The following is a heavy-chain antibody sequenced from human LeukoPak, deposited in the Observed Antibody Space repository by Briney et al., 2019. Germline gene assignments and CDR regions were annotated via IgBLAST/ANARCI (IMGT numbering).Heavy chain of an antibody. CDR1: GGAISSYY. V-gene: IGHV4-59*01. J-gene: IGHJ6*03. CDR2: IYYSGST. CDR3: ARVPRSLTSGSYMDV. D-gene: IGHD3-3*01. Sequence: SETLSLTCTVPGGAISSYYWSWIRQPPGKGLEWIGYIYYSGSTNYNPSLKSRVTISVDTSKNQFSLKLSSVTAAHTAVYYCARVPRSLTSGSYMDVWGKGTTVTVSS.